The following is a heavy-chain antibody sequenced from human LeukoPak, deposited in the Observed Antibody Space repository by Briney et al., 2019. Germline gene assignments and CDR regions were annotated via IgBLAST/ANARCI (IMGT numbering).Heavy chain of an antibody. J-gene: IGHJ6*03. CDR1: GFTFSSYS. D-gene: IGHD3-22*01. V-gene: IGHV3-21*01. CDR2: ISSSSSYI. CDR3: ARDGRHSSGFNYYHYYYMDV. Sequence: GGSLRLSCAASGFTFSSYSMNWVRQAPGKGLEWVSSISSSSSYIYYADSVKGRFTISRDNAKNSLYLQMNSLRAEDTAVYYCARDGRHSSGFNYYHYYYMDVWGKGTTVTVSS.